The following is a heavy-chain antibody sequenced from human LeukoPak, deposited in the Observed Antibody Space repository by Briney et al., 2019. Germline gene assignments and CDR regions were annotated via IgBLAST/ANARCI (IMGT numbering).Heavy chain of an antibody. Sequence: GGSLRLSCAASGFTFSSYSMNWVRQAPGKGLEWVSYISSSSSTIYYADSVKGRFTISRDNAKNSLYLQMNSLRAEDTAVYYCAKTKEPSSITMIGDAFDIWGQGTMVTVSS. CDR1: GFTFSSYS. J-gene: IGHJ3*02. CDR2: ISSSSSTI. CDR3: AKTKEPSSITMIGDAFDI. V-gene: IGHV3-48*01. D-gene: IGHD3-22*01.